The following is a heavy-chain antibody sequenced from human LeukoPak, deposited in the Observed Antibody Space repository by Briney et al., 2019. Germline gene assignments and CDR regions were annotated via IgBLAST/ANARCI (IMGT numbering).Heavy chain of an antibody. V-gene: IGHV4-34*01. J-gene: IGHJ5*02. CDR3: ARGLGSGSYLYPFDP. CDR2: INHSGST. D-gene: IGHD3-10*02. Sequence: PSETLSLTCAVYGGSFSGYYWSWIRQPPGKGLEWIGEINHSGSTNYNPSLKSRVTISVDTSKNQFSLKLSSVTAADTAVYYCARGLGSGSYLYPFDPWGQGTLVTVSS. CDR1: GGSFSGYY.